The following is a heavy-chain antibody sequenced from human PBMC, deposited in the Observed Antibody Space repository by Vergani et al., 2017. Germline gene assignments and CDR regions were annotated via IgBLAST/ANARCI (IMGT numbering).Heavy chain of an antibody. J-gene: IGHJ2*01. CDR1: GGSISSYY. CDR3: ARPGSSSWYQVSWYFDL. CDR2: ISYSGST. V-gene: IGHV4-59*08. D-gene: IGHD6-13*01. Sequence: QVQLQESGPGLVKPSETLSLTCTVSGGSISSYYWSWIRQPPGKGLEWIGYISYSGSTNYNPSLKSRVTISVDTSKNQFSLKLSSVTAADTAVYYCARPGSSSWYQVSWYFDLWGRGTLVTVSS.